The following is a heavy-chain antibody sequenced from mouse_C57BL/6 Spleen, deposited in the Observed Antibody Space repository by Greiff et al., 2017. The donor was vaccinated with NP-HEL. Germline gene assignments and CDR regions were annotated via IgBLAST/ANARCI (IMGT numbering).Heavy chain of an antibody. Sequence: VQLQQSGPELVKPGASVKISCKASGYAFSSSWMNWVKQRPGKGLEWIGRIYPGDGDTNYNGKFKGKATLTADKSSSTAYMQLSSLTSEDSAVYFCARELWYLDYWGQGTTLTVSS. CDR2: IYPGDGDT. J-gene: IGHJ2*01. CDR1: GYAFSSSW. D-gene: IGHD1-1*02. CDR3: ARELWYLDY. V-gene: IGHV1-82*01.